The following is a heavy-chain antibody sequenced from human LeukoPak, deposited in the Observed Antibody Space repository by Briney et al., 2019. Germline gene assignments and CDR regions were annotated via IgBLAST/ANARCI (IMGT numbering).Heavy chain of an antibody. CDR1: GYTFTSYD. J-gene: IGHJ3*02. CDR3: AREAVAGHDAFDI. CDR2: IIPIFGTA. V-gene: IGHV1-69*06. Sequence: SVKVSCKASGYTFTSYDISWVRQAPGQGLEWMGGIIPIFGTANYAQKIQGRVTITADKSTSTAYMELSSLRSEDTAVYYCAREAVAGHDAFDIWGQGTMVTVSS. D-gene: IGHD6-19*01.